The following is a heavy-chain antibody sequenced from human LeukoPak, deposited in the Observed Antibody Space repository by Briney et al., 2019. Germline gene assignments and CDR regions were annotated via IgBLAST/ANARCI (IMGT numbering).Heavy chain of an antibody. CDR2: IYYSGST. Sequence: SETLSLTCTVSGGSISSGGYYWSWIRQHPGKGLEWIGYIYYSGSTYYNPSLKSRVTISVDTSKNQFSLKLSSVTAADTAVYYCARFAPDYYDSSGPIHYWGQGTLVTVSS. V-gene: IGHV4-31*03. J-gene: IGHJ4*02. D-gene: IGHD3-22*01. CDR3: ARFAPDYYDSSGPIHY. CDR1: GGSISSGGYY.